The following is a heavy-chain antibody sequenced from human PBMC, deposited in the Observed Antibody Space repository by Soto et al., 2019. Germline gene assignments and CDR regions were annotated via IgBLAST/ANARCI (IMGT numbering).Heavy chain of an antibody. Sequence: GGSLRLSCAASGFTFSSYSMNWVRQAPGKGLEWVSYISSSSSTIYYADSVKGRFTISRDNAKNSLYLQMNSLRAEDTAVYYCARDQENSGYDWYYLDYWGQGTLVTVSS. CDR1: GFTFSSYS. J-gene: IGHJ4*02. CDR3: ARDQENSGYDWYYLDY. D-gene: IGHD5-12*01. V-gene: IGHV3-48*01. CDR2: ISSSSSTI.